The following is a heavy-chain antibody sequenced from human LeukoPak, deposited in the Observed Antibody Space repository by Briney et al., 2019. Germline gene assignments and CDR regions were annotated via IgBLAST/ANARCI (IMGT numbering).Heavy chain of an antibody. Sequence: PGGSLRLSCAASGFTVSSNYMSWVRQAPGKGLEWVSVIYSGDNTCYADSVKGRFTISRDNSKNTLYLQMNSLRAEDTAVYYCARVVSSGWYYFDFWGQGTLVTVSS. J-gene: IGHJ4*02. D-gene: IGHD6-19*01. CDR3: ARVVSSGWYYFDF. V-gene: IGHV3-53*01. CDR1: GFTVSSNY. CDR2: IYSGDNT.